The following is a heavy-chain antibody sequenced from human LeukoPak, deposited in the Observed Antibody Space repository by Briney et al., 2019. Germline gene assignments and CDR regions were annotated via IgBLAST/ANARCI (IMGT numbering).Heavy chain of an antibody. CDR3: ARGARSSWYWYYYYYYMDV. CDR1: GYSISSGYY. CDR2: IYHSGST. V-gene: IGHV4-38-2*02. J-gene: IGHJ6*03. D-gene: IGHD6-13*01. Sequence: SETLSLTCTVSGYSISSGYYWGWIRPPPGKGLEWIGSIYHSGSTYYNPSLKSRVTISVDTSKNQFSLKLSSVTAADTAVYYCARGARSSWYWYYYYYYMDVWGKGTTVTVSS.